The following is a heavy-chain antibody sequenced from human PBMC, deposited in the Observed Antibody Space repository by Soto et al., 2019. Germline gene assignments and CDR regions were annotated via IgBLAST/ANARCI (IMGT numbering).Heavy chain of an antibody. J-gene: IGHJ6*02. Sequence: QVQLVQSGAEVKKPGSSVKVSCKASGGTFSSYAISWVRQAPGQGLEWKGGIIPIFGTADYAQKFQGRVTITADESTSTAYMELSTLRSEDTAVYYCASHGGSSPDGRYYYGMDVWGQGTTVTVSS. V-gene: IGHV1-69*12. D-gene: IGHD1-26*01. CDR3: ASHGGSSPDGRYYYGMDV. CDR1: GGTFSSYA. CDR2: IIPIFGTA.